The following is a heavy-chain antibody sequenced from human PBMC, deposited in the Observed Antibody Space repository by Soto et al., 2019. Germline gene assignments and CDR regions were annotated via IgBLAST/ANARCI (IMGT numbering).Heavy chain of an antibody. V-gene: IGHV3-23*01. CDR3: AKNGPEFSGYDPYYFDY. CDR1: GFTFSNYA. D-gene: IGHD5-12*01. CDR2: ISGRGSST. J-gene: IGHJ4*02. Sequence: EVQLLESGGGLVQPGGSLRLSCAASGFTFSNYAMSWVRQVPGKGLEWVSAISGRGSSTYYADSVKGRFTISRDNSKHTLYRQMTRLRAEDTAVYYCAKNGPEFSGYDPYYFDYWGQGTLVTVSS.